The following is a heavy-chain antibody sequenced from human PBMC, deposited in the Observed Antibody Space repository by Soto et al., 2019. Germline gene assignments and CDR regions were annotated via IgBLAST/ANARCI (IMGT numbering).Heavy chain of an antibody. Sequence: SETLSLTCAVYGGSFSGYYWSWIRQPPGKGLEWIGEINHSGSTNYNPSLKSRVTISVDTSKNQFSLKLSSVTAADTAVYYCARSSSWYQYFQHWGQGTLVTVSS. CDR2: INHSGST. D-gene: IGHD6-13*01. J-gene: IGHJ1*01. CDR3: ARSSSWYQYFQH. V-gene: IGHV4-34*01. CDR1: GGSFSGYY.